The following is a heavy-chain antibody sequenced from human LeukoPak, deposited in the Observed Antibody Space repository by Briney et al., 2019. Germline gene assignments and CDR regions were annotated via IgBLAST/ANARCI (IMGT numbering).Heavy chain of an antibody. CDR3: ARNSRVASTSGLNY. J-gene: IGHJ4*02. V-gene: IGHV1-69*13. CDR2: ITPIFGAA. Sequence: ASVKVSCKASGYTFTGYYMHWVRQAPGQGLEWMGEITPIFGAANYAQTFQGRVTITADESTSTVFMELSSLRSDDTAFYYCARNSRVASTSGLNYWGQGTLVTVSS. CDR1: GYTFTGYY. D-gene: IGHD4-23*01.